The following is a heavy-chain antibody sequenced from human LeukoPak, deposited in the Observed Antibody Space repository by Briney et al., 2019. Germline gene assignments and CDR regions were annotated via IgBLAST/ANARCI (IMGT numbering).Heavy chain of an antibody. J-gene: IGHJ4*01. CDR2: IGRNNGNT. V-gene: IGHV1-18*01. Sequence: ASVKVSCKASGYTFTNYGITWVRQAPGQGLEWMGWIGRNNGNTKFAQKLQGRVTMTTDTSTTTAYMELRSLRSDDTAVYFCARDRGDYYFDYWGHGTLVTVSS. D-gene: IGHD6-25*01. CDR3: ARDRGDYYFDY. CDR1: GYTFTNYG.